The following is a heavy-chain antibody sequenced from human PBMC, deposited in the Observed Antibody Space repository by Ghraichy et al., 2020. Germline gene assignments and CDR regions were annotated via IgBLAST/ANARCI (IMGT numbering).Heavy chain of an antibody. V-gene: IGHV3-74*01. Sequence: GGSLRLSCAASGFTFSSYWMHWVRQAPGKGLVWVSRINSDGSSTSYADSVKGRFTISRDNAKNTLYLQMNSLRAEDTAVYYCARTAYGDYDGWFDPWGQGTLVTVSS. D-gene: IGHD4-17*01. CDR1: GFTFSSYW. J-gene: IGHJ5*02. CDR2: INSDGSST. CDR3: ARTAYGDYDGWFDP.